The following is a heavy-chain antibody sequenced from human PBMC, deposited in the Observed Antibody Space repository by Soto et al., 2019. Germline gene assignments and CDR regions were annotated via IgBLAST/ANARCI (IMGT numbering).Heavy chain of an antibody. CDR2: IYDGGTT. Sequence: QVQLQESGPRLVSPSQTLSLTCTVSGGSISSAAYCWSWIRQSPDKGLEWIGHIYDGGTTYSSPSLKGXXTXSVXTSETQFSLKLNSVSAADTAVYYCARGPSGDKVDYWGQGIQVTVSS. J-gene: IGHJ4*02. CDR1: GGSISSAAYC. D-gene: IGHD7-27*01. V-gene: IGHV4-30-4*01. CDR3: ARGPSGDKVDY.